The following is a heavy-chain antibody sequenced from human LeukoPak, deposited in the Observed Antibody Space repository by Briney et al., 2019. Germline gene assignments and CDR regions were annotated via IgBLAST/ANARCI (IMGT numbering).Heavy chain of an antibody. CDR2: IYSGGRI. CDR1: GGSFRGDYY. V-gene: IGHV4-39*02. J-gene: IGHJ6*03. Sequence: SETLSLTCTVSGGSFRGDYYWAWIRQPPGKGLEWIGSIYSGGRIYYNPSLKSRVSISIDTSNNDLSLKVTSVTAADTAVYYCARGLRYFDWLDPSDYMDVWGKGTTVTVSS. D-gene: IGHD3-9*01. CDR3: ARGLRYFDWLDPSDYMDV.